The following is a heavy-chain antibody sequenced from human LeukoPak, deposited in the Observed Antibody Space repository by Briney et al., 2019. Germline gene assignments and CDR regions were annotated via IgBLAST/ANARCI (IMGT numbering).Heavy chain of an antibody. D-gene: IGHD6-19*01. CDR3: AKGGQQWLVTYYYGMDV. V-gene: IGHV3-23*01. Sequence: GGSLRLSCAASGFTLSSYAMSWVRQAPGKGLEWVSAISGSAGSTYYADTVKGRFTISRDNSKNTLYLQMNSLRAEDTAVYYCAKGGQQWLVTYYYGMDVWGQGTTVTVSS. J-gene: IGHJ6*02. CDR1: GFTLSSYA. CDR2: ISGSAGST.